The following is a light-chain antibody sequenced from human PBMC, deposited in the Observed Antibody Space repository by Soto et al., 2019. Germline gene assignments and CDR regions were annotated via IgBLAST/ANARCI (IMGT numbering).Light chain of an antibody. CDR2: RAS. J-gene: IGKJ1*01. CDR3: MQGTHWPTT. V-gene: IGKV2-30*01. Sequence: EVVMTQSPLSLPVTLGQPASISCRSSQSLEYSDGNAYLNWFHQRPGQSPRRLIYRASNRDSGVPDRFSGSWSGTDFTLKISRVEAEDVGVYYCMQGTHWPTTFGRGTKVEIK. CDR1: QSLEYSDGNAY.